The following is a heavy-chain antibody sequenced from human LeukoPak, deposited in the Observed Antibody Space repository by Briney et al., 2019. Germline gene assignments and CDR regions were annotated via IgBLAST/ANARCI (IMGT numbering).Heavy chain of an antibody. D-gene: IGHD5-12*01. CDR1: GLTFRSYA. Sequence: GGSLRLSCAASGLTFRSYAMQWVRQAPGKGLEWVAVISYDGSNKYYADSVKGRFTISRYNSKNTLYLQMNSLRAEDTAVYYCASSLGGYLLYFDYWGQGTLVTVSS. CDR3: ASSLGGYLLYFDY. J-gene: IGHJ4*02. V-gene: IGHV3-30*04. CDR2: ISYDGSNK.